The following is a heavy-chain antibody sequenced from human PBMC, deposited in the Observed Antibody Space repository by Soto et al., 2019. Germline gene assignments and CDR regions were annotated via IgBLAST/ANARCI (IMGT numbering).Heavy chain of an antibody. CDR2: INAGNGNT. CDR3: VAVDYGDY. CDR1: GYTFTSCA. Sequence: QVQLVQSGAEVKKPGASVKVSCKTSGYTFTSCAVHWARQAPGQRLEWMGWINAGNGNTEYSQKFQGRVTFTRDTSASTAHMELSSLRSEDTAVYYCVAVDYGDYWGQGTLVTVSS. V-gene: IGHV1-3*01. D-gene: IGHD6-19*01. J-gene: IGHJ4*02.